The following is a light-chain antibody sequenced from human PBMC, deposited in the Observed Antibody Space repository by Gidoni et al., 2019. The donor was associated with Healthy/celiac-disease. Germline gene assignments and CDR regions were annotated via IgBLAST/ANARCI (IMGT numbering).Light chain of an antibody. CDR1: QSISSY. Sequence: DIQMTKSPSSLSASVGDRVTITCRSSQSISSYLNWYPQKPGKAPKLLMYAASSLQSGVPSRFSGSGSGTDFTLTISSLQPEDFATYYCQQSYSTPWTFGQGTKVEIK. J-gene: IGKJ1*01. CDR3: QQSYSTPWT. CDR2: AAS. V-gene: IGKV1-39*01.